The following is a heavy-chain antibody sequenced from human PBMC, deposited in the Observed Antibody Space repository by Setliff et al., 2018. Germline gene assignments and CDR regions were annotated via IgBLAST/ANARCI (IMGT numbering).Heavy chain of an antibody. J-gene: IGHJ4*02. V-gene: IGHV4-30-4*08. CDR2: MYHNGDT. CDR1: DDSTRNNNYF. CDR3: ARGTYANSWARFDF. D-gene: IGHD2-15*01. Sequence: PSETLSLTCAVSDDSTRNNNYFWAWIRQPPGKGLEWIGFMYHNGDTHYSPSPKSRVSLSVDTSKRQVSLKLNTATAADTAVYYCARGTYANSWARFDFWGRGTLVTVSS.